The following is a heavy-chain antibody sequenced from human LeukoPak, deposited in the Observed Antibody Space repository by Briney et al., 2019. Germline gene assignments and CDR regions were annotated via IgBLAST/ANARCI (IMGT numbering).Heavy chain of an antibody. CDR3: ARVDTTLYYDMDV. V-gene: IGHV3-66*02. CDR1: GFSVSSNY. J-gene: IGHJ6*03. CDR2: IYSGGST. D-gene: IGHD1-1*01. Sequence: GGSLRLSCAASGFSVSSNYMVWVRQAPGKGLEWVSIIYSGGSTFYADSVKGRFTVSRDNSMNTLYLQMNSLRAEDTAVYYCARVDTTLYYDMDVWGKGTTVTVSS.